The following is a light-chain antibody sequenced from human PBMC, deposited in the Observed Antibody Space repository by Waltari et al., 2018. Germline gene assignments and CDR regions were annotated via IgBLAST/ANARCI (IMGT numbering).Light chain of an antibody. V-gene: IGLV2-14*01. Sequence: QSALTQPASVSGSPGQAITISCTGTSSDVGGYNYVSWYQQHPGKAPKLMIYDVSKRPSRVSNRCSGSKSGNTASRTISGLQAEDEADYYCSSYTSSSFYVFGTGTKVTVL. CDR1: SSDVGGYNY. CDR2: DVS. CDR3: SSYTSSSFYV. J-gene: IGLJ1*01.